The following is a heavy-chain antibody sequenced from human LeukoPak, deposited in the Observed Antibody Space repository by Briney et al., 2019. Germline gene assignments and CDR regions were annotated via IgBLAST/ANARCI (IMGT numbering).Heavy chain of an antibody. CDR1: GFTFSSYS. CDR2: ISSSSSYI. CDR3: ARASLNKDDY. J-gene: IGHJ4*02. Sequence: GGSLRLSCAASGFTFSSYSMNWVRQAPGKGLEWVSSISSSSSYIYYADSVKGRFTISRDNAKNSLYLQMNNLRAEDTAVYYCARASLNKDDYWGQGTLVTVSS. D-gene: IGHD1/OR15-1a*01. V-gene: IGHV3-21*01.